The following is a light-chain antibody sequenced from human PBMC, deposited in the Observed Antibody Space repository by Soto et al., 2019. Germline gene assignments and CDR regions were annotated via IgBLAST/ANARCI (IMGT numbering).Light chain of an antibody. J-gene: IGKJ3*01. Sequence: EIVLTQSPATLSLSPGERVTLSCRASQNVSTYLAWYQQKPGQAPRLLIYDASAMATGIPARFSGSGSGTDFTLTISSPETEDSAVYYCQPRTNWLTFGPGTKVDIK. CDR2: DAS. CDR3: QPRTNWLT. CDR1: QNVSTY. V-gene: IGKV3-11*01.